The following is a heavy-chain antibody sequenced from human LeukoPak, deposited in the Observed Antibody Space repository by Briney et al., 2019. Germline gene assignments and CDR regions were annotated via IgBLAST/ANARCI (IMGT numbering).Heavy chain of an antibody. CDR1: GGSISYYY. V-gene: IGHV4-4*07. CDR2: IYTSGST. D-gene: IGHD3-22*01. CDR3: ARAGASGFPIGFDP. J-gene: IGHJ5*02. Sequence: SETLSLTCTVSGGSISYYYWSWIRQPAGKGLEWIGRIYTSGSTNYNPSLKSRVTMSVDTSKNQFSLKLSSVTAADTAVYYCARAGASGFPIGFDPWGQGTLVTVSS.